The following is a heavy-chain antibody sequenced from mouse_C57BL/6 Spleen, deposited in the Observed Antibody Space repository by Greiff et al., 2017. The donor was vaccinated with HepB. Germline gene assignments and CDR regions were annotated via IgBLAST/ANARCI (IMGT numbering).Heavy chain of an antibody. D-gene: IGHD1-1*01. CDR2: IFPGSGST. Sequence: QVQLKQSGPELVKPGASVKISCKASGYTFTDYYINWVKQRPGQGLEWIGWIFPGSGSTYYNEKFKGKATLTVDKSSSTAYMLLSSLTSDDSAVYFCARSGDYYGSSSYFDYWGQGTTLTVSS. V-gene: IGHV1-75*01. J-gene: IGHJ2*01. CDR3: ARSGDYYGSSSYFDY. CDR1: GYTFTDYY.